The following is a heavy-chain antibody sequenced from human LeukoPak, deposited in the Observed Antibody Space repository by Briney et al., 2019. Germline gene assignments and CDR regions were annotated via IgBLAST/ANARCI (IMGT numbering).Heavy chain of an antibody. J-gene: IGHJ3*02. V-gene: IGHV7-4-1*02. CDR1: GYTFTSYA. D-gene: IGHD1-26*01. CDR3: ARPFWELLSGFKAFDI. CDR2: INTNTGNP. Sequence: GASVKVSCKASGYTFTSYAMNWVRQAPGQGLEWMGWINTNTGNPTYAQGFTGRFVFSLDTSVSTAYLQISSLKAEDTAVYYCARPFWELLSGFKAFDIWGQGTMVTVSS.